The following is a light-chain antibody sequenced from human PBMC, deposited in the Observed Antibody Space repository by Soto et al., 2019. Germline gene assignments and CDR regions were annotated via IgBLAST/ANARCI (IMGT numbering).Light chain of an antibody. J-gene: IGLJ1*01. CDR1: SSDIGGYNY. Sequence: QSALTQPASVSGSPGQSITISCTGTSSDIGGYNYVYWYQQHPGNAPKLMIYEVNNRPSGVSSRFSGSRSGNTASLTVSGLQAEDEADYYCSSYSSTTTEYVFGTGTRAPS. CDR3: SSYSSTTTEYV. CDR2: EVN. V-gene: IGLV2-14*01.